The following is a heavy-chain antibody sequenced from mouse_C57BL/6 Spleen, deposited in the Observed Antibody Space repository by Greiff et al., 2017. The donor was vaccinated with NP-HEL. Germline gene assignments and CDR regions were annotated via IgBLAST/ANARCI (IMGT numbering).Heavy chain of an antibody. D-gene: IGHD1-2*01. J-gene: IGHJ2*01. V-gene: IGHV5-6*02. Sequence: EVNLVESGGDLVKPGGSLKLSCAASGFTFSSYGMSWVRQTPDKRLEWVATISSGGSYTYYPDSVKGRFTISRDNAKNTLYLQMSSLKSEDTAMYYCARRVTTAFDYWGQGTTLTVSS. CDR1: GFTFSSYG. CDR2: ISSGGSYT. CDR3: ARRVTTAFDY.